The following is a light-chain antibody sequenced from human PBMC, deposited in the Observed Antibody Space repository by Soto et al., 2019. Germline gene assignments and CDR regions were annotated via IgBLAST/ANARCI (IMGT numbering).Light chain of an antibody. J-gene: IGKJ1*01. V-gene: IGKV1-33*01. Sequence: DIQMTQSPSSLSASVGDRVTITCQASQDISNYLNWYQQKPGKAPKLLIYDASNLETGVPSRFSGSGSGTDFTFTISSLQPEDTATYYCQQSYSTPPWTFGQGTKVDIK. CDR2: DAS. CDR3: QQSYSTPPWT. CDR1: QDISNY.